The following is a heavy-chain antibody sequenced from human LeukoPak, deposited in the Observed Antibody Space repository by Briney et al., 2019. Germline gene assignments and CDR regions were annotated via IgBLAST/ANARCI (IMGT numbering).Heavy chain of an antibody. CDR3: ARGGVYYDSSGYY. CDR1: GGSFSGYY. CDR2: INHGGST. Sequence: PSETLSLTCAVYGGSFSGYYWSWIRQPPGKGLEWIGEINHGGSTNYNPSLKSRVTISVDTSKNQFSLKLSSVTAADTAVYYCARGGVYYDSSGYYWGQGTLVTVSS. V-gene: IGHV4-34*01. J-gene: IGHJ4*02. D-gene: IGHD3-22*01.